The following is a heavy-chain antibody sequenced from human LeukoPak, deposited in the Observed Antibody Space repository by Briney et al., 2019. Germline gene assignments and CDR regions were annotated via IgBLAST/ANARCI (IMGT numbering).Heavy chain of an antibody. D-gene: IGHD3-9*01. CDR2: ISGDRSET. Sequence: GGSLRLSCGASGFIFNDFWMSWVRRAPGKGLEWVANISGDRSETDYVDSVKGRFTISRDNAKKSVYLQMDSLRGDDTAVYYCAGRSSLWFFEYWGQGPLVTVSS. CDR1: GFIFNDFW. V-gene: IGHV3-7*01. J-gene: IGHJ4*02. CDR3: AGRSSLWFFEY.